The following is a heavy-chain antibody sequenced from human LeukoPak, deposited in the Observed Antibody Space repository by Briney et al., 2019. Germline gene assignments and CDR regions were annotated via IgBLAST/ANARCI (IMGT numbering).Heavy chain of an antibody. CDR1: GFTFDDYA. J-gene: IGHJ3*01. CDR3: AKDHYYDSSAAGAFDV. D-gene: IGHD3-22*01. V-gene: IGHV3-9*01. Sequence: GGSLRLSCAASGFTFDDYAMHWVRQAPGKGLEWVSGISWNSGSIGYADSVKGRFTISRDNAKNSLYLQMNSLRAEDTALYYCAKDHYYDSSAAGAFDVWGQGTMVTVSS. CDR2: ISWNSGSI.